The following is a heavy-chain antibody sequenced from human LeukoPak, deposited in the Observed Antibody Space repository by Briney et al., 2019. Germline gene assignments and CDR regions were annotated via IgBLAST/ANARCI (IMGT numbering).Heavy chain of an antibody. CDR1: GFTFSSYG. CDR3: AKGARDSGSYYSALHY. V-gene: IGHV3-33*06. J-gene: IGHJ4*02. Sequence: GRSLRLSCAASGFTFSSYGMHWVRQAPGKGLEWVAVIWYDGSNKYYADSVKGRFTISRDNSKNTLYLQMNSLRAEDTAVYYCAKGARDSGSYYSALHYWGQGTLVTVSS. D-gene: IGHD3-10*01. CDR2: IWYDGSNK.